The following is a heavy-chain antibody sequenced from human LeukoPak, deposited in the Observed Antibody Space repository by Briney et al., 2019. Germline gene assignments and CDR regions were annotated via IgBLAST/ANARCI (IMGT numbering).Heavy chain of an antibody. J-gene: IGHJ4*02. Sequence: GGSLRLSCAASGFTFSSHWMSWVRQAPGKGLEWVANIKQDGSERYHVDSVKGRFTISRDYAKNSVYLQMNSLRAEDTAVYYCARGRPGMGIVIDYWGQGTLVTVAS. D-gene: IGHD7-27*01. CDR2: IKQDGSER. CDR3: ARGRPGMGIVIDY. CDR1: GFTFSSHW. V-gene: IGHV3-7*01.